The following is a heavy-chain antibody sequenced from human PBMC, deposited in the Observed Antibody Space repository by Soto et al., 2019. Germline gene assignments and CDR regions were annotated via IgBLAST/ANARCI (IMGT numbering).Heavy chain of an antibody. J-gene: IGHJ6*02. CDR2: ISAYNGNT. CDR3: ARVDDFWSGAYYSGMDV. V-gene: IGHV1-18*01. Sequence: QVQLVQSGAEVKKPGASVKVSCKASGYTFTSYGISWVRQAPGQGLEWMGWISAYNGNTNYAQKLQGRVTMTTDTSTSTAYMELRSLRSDDTAVYYCARVDDFWSGAYYSGMDVWGQGTTVTVSS. CDR1: GYTFTSYG. D-gene: IGHD3-3*01.